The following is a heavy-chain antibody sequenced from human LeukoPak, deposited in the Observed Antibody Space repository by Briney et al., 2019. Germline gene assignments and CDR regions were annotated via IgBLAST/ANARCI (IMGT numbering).Heavy chain of an antibody. Sequence: SVKVSCKASGGTFSSYAISWVRQAPGRGLELVGAITPIFGTPNYVEKFQGRVTISADESTSTAYMELSSLRSEDTAVYYCARTARLYCSGGSCYLGYWGQGTLLTVSS. CDR2: ITPIFGTP. CDR3: ARTARLYCSGGSCYLGY. D-gene: IGHD2-15*01. J-gene: IGHJ4*02. CDR1: GGTFSSYA. V-gene: IGHV1-69*01.